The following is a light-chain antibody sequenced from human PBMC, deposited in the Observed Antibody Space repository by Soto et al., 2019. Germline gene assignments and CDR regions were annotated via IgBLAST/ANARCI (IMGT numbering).Light chain of an antibody. CDR1: SSNLGAGYD. J-gene: IGLJ3*02. V-gene: IGLV1-40*01. CDR3: QAYDYSVTAAV. Sequence: QSVLTQPPSVSGAPGQRVTISCTGNSSNLGAGYDVHWYQQLPGAAPKLVIFGNRNRPSGVPERFSGSKSGTSASLAITGLQAEDAADYCCQAYDYSVTAAVFGGGTKLNVL. CDR2: GNR.